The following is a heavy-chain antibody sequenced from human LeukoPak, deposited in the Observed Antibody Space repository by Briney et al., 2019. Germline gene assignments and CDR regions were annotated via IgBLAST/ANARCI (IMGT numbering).Heavy chain of an antibody. CDR3: ARAVAGPEYYFDY. J-gene: IGHJ4*02. Sequence: PGGSLRLSCAASGFTFSSYWMSWVRQAPGKGLEWVANIKQGGSEKYYVDSVKGRFTISRDNAKNSLYLQMNSLRAEDTAVYYCARAVAGPEYYFDYWGQGTLVTVSS. CDR1: GFTFSSYW. D-gene: IGHD6-19*01. CDR2: IKQGGSEK. V-gene: IGHV3-7*01.